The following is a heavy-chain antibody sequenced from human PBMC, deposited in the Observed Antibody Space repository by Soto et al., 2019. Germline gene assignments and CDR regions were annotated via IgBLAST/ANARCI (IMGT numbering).Heavy chain of an antibody. J-gene: IGHJ6*02. D-gene: IGHD3-3*01. CDR1: GYSFTSYW. CDR3: ARRSDFWSGYKAYGMDV. V-gene: IGHV5-51*01. CDR2: IYPGDSDT. Sequence: GESLKISCKGSGYSFTSYWIGWVRQMPGKGLEWMGIIYPGDSDTRYSPSFQGQVTISADKSISTAYLQWSSLKASDTAMYYCARRSDFWSGYKAYGMDVRGQGTTVTVSS.